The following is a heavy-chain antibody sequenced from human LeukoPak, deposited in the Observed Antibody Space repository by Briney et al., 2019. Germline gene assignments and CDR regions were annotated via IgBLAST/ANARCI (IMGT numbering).Heavy chain of an antibody. V-gene: IGHV1-2*02. CDR3: ARWGENCSSTSCCASAFDI. CDR2: INPNSGGT. Sequence: ASVKVSCKASGYTFIGYYMHWVRQAPGQGLEWMGWINPNSGGTNYAQKFQGRVTMTRDTSISTAYMELSRLRSDDTAVYYCARWGENCSSTSCCASAFDIWGQGTMVTVSS. J-gene: IGHJ3*02. D-gene: IGHD2-2*01. CDR1: GYTFIGYY.